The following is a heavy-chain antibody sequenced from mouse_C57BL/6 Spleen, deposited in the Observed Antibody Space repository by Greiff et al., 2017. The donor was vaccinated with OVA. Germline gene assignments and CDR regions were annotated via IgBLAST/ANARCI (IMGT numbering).Heavy chain of an antibody. Sequence: EVMLVESGEGLVKPGGSLKLSCAASGFTFSSYAMSWVRQTPEKRLEWVAYISSGGDYIYYADTVKGRFTISRANARNTLYLQMSSLKSEDTAMYYCTRDRDYSSPFDYWGQGTTLTVSS. CDR2: ISSGGDYI. J-gene: IGHJ2*01. V-gene: IGHV5-9-1*02. CDR1: GFTFSSYA. CDR3: TRDRDYSSPFDY. D-gene: IGHD2-5*01.